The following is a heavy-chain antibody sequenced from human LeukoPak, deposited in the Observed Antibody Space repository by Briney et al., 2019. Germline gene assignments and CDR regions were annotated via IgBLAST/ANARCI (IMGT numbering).Heavy chain of an antibody. D-gene: IGHD3-10*01. J-gene: IGHJ5*02. CDR2: INPNSGGT. CDR1: GYSFTAFY. V-gene: IGHV1-2*02. Sequence: ASVTVSCKASGYSFTAFYVHWVRQAPGQGLEWMGWINPNSGGTNYRQKFQGRVTMTRDTSNNTVYMELSGLRSDDTALYYCARDASGSYYARGFDPWGQGTLVTVSS. CDR3: ARDASGSYYARGFDP.